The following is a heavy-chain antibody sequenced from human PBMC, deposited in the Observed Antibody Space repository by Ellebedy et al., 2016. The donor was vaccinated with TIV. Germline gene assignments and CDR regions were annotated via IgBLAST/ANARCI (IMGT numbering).Heavy chain of an antibody. V-gene: IGHV1-46*01. J-gene: IGHJ2*01. Sequence: ASVKVSXKASRYTFTSYYMHWVRQAPGQGLEWMGIINPSGGSTSYAQKFQGRVTMTRDTSTSTVYMELSSLRSEDTAVYYCARDLTGLSARALGWYFDLWGRGTLVTVSS. CDR3: ARDLTGLSARALGWYFDL. D-gene: IGHD1-14*01. CDR1: RYTFTSYY. CDR2: INPSGGST.